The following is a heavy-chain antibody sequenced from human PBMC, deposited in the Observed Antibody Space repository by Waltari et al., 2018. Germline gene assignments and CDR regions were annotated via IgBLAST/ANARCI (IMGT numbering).Heavy chain of an antibody. CDR1: GFTLNYYS. V-gene: IGHV3-21*01. J-gene: IGHJ6*03. CDR2: MGSSSRYI. Sequence: EVQLVESGGGLVKPGGSLRLPCAASGFTLNYYSVTWVRKDPGKGLEWVSFMGSSSRYIYYADSVKGRFTISRDNAKNSVDLQMNSLRAEDTAVYYCARASTTPNYYYYMDVWGKGTTVTISS. D-gene: IGHD2-15*01. CDR3: ARASTTPNYYYYMDV.